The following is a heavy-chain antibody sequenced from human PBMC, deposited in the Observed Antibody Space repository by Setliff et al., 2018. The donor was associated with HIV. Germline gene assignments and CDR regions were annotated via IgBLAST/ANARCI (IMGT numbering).Heavy chain of an antibody. J-gene: IGHJ4*02. CDR2: IYYSGAT. CDR1: GGSMSSSSYY. Sequence: ETLSLTCTVSGGSMSSSSYYWGWIRQTPDMGLEWIGIIYYSGATYYNPSLTSRVTISVDTSRNQFSLKLRSVTAADTAAYYCARLGYVSGGFYKTPGPYYFDYWGQGALVTVSS. D-gene: IGHD3-10*01. V-gene: IGHV4-39*01. CDR3: ARLGYVSGGFYKTPGPYYFDY.